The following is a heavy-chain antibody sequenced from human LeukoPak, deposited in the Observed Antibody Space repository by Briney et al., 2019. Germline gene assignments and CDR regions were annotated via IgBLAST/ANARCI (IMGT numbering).Heavy chain of an antibody. CDR1: GGSIGSYY. V-gene: IGHV4-59*01. J-gene: IGHJ6*02. CDR3: ARDTVTTFSDYYYGMDV. CDR2: IYYSGST. D-gene: IGHD4-4*01. Sequence: PSETLSLTCTVSGGSIGSYYWSWIRQPPGKGLEWIGYIYYSGSTNYNPSLKSRVTISVDTSKNQFSLKLSSVTAADTAVYYCARDTVTTFSDYYYGMDVWGQGTTVTVSS.